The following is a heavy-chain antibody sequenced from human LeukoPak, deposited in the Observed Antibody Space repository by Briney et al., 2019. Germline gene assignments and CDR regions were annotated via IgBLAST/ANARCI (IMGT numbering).Heavy chain of an antibody. J-gene: IGHJ4*02. CDR3: ARDPRWRFNY. CDR1: GFTFSDLW. V-gene: IGHV3-7*04. Sequence: GGSLRLSCAASGFTFSDLWMIWVRQAPGKGLEWVAKINPEGNIETYVDSVKGRFTISRDNTKNSLYLQMNALRAEDTAVYYCARDPRWRFNYWGQGTLVTVSS. D-gene: IGHD3-16*02. CDR2: INPEGNIE.